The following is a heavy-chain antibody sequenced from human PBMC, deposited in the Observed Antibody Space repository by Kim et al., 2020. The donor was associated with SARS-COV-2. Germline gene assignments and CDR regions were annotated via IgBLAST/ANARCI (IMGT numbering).Heavy chain of an antibody. D-gene: IGHD2-21*01. Sequence: GWSLRLSCAASGFTFDTYAMTWVRQAPGRGLEWVASLSGSGHSTYYVDSVKGRFTVSRDNSKNMLFLQMNSLRTDDTAKYYCARIRLGGDCFDFWGQGTLVTVSS. CDR1: GFTFDTYA. V-gene: IGHV3-23*01. CDR3: ARIRLGGDCFDF. J-gene: IGHJ4*02. CDR2: LSGSGHST.